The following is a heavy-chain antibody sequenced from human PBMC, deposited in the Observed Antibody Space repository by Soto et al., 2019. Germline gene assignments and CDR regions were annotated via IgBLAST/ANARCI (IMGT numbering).Heavy chain of an antibody. CDR1: GYSFTSYW. D-gene: IGHD6-13*01. CDR2: IYPGDSDT. V-gene: IGHV5-51*01. CDR3: ARHGSPGIAAAAWFDP. Sequence: EVQLVQSGAEVKKPGESLKISCKGSGYSFTSYWIGWVRQMPGKGLEWMGIIYPGDSDTRYSPSFQGQVTISADKSISTAYLRWSSLKAPDTAMYYCARHGSPGIAAAAWFDPWGQGTLVTVSS. J-gene: IGHJ5*02.